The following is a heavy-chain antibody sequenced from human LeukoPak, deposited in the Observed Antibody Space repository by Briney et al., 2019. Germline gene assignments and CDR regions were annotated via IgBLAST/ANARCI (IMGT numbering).Heavy chain of an antibody. D-gene: IGHD4-17*01. CDR1: AFTFRTYS. V-gene: IGHV3-21*01. J-gene: IGHJ4*02. Sequence: GGSLRLSCAASAFTFRTYSMNWVRQAPGKGLEWVSSISSSGIYIYYADSVKGRFTISSDNAKNSLYLQMNSLRAEDTAVYYCAGDPYGDSSIDYWGQGTLVTVSS. CDR3: AGDPYGDSSIDY. CDR2: ISSSGIYI.